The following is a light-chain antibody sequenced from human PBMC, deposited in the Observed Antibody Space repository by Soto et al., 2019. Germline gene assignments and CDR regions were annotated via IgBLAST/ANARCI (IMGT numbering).Light chain of an antibody. V-gene: IGKV1-27*01. J-gene: IGKJ1*01. CDR2: AAS. CDR3: QKDDGVPWT. CDR1: QGISKF. Sequence: DIQMTQSPSSLSASIGDRVTITCRASQGISKFLAWYQQKPGQVPKLLIYAASTLQSGVPARFGGSGSGTDFTLTISSLQPEDAANYYCQKDDGVPWTFGQGTKVEIK.